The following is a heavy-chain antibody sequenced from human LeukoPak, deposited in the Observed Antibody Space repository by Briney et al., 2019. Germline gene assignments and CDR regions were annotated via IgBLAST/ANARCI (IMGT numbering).Heavy chain of an antibody. V-gene: IGHV1-69*13. CDR2: IIPIFGTA. D-gene: IGHD3-22*01. Sequence: GASVKVSCKASGGTFSSYAISWVRQAPGQGLEWMGGIIPIFGTANYAQKFQGRVTITADESTSTAYMELSSLRSEDTAVYYCARDSSGYYGGFDYWGQGTLVTVSS. J-gene: IGHJ4*02. CDR1: GGTFSSYA. CDR3: ARDSSGYYGGFDY.